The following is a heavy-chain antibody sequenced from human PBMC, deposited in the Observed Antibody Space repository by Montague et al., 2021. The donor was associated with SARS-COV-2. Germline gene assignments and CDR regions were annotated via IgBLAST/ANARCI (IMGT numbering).Heavy chain of an antibody. CDR3: ARDGRPDFDWFSPDSGSYYYYLDV. D-gene: IGHD3-9*01. CDR2: VHYNGIV. J-gene: IGHJ6*03. Sequence: SETLSLTCTVPGGSLSPYHWTWLRQPPGKGLEWIGHVHYNGIVAXXPSXXXRLTISLDPPKKQFSLKLISVTAADTAVYYCARDGRPDFDWFSPDSGSYYYYLDVWGKGTTVTVSS. V-gene: IGHV4-59*01. CDR1: GGSLSPYH.